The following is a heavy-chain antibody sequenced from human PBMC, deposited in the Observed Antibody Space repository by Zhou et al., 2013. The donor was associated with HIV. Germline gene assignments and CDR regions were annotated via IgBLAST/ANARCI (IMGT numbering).Heavy chain of an antibody. D-gene: IGHD3-3*01. CDR3: ARGRDLWSAYLDV. CDR1: GGSFSGYY. J-gene: IGHJ6*02. CDR2: INHSGSA. V-gene: IGHV4-34*01. Sequence: QVQLQQWGAGLLKPSETLSLTCAVYGGSFSGYYWSWIRQPPGKGLEWIGEINHSGSANYNPSLKSRVTMSVDTSKNQFSLKLSSVTAADTALYYCARGRDLWSAYLDVWGQRDHGHRL.